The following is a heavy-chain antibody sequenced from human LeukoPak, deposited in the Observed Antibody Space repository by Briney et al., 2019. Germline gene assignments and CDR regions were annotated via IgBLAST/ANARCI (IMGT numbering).Heavy chain of an antibody. J-gene: IGHJ4*02. CDR2: ISGSGGST. D-gene: IGHD2-15*01. V-gene: IGHV3-23*01. Sequence: GASLRLSCAASGFTFSSYAMSWVRQAPGKGLEWVSTISGSGGSTYYADSVKGRFTISRDNSKNTLYLRMNSLRADDTAVYYCAKGRSGVVVAALNYWGQGTPVTVSS. CDR1: GFTFSSYA. CDR3: AKGRSGVVVAALNY.